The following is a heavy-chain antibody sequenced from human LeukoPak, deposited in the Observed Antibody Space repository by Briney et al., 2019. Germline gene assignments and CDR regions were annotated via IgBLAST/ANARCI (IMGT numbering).Heavy chain of an antibody. J-gene: IGHJ6*02. Sequence: ASVKVSCKASGGTFSSYAISWVRQAPGQGLEWMGGIIPIFGTANYAQKFQGRVTITADESTSTAYMELSSLRSEDTAVYYCARGNVVVVPAAFYYYGMDVWGQGTTVTVSS. CDR1: GGTFSSYA. V-gene: IGHV1-69*13. D-gene: IGHD2-2*01. CDR2: IIPIFGTA. CDR3: ARGNVVVVPAAFYYYGMDV.